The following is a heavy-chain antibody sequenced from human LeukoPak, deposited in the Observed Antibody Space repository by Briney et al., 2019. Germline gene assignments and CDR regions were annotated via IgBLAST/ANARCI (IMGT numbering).Heavy chain of an antibody. D-gene: IGHD2-15*01. CDR1: GYTFTGYY. V-gene: IGHV1-2*02. J-gene: IGHJ4*02. CDR3: ARVKYCSGGSCYADFDY. Sequence: ASVKVSCKASGYTFTGYYMHWVRQAPGQGLGWMGWINPNSGGTNYAQKFQGRVTMTRDTSISTAYMKLSRLRSDDTAVYYCARVKYCSGGSCYADFDYWGQGTLVTVSS. CDR2: INPNSGGT.